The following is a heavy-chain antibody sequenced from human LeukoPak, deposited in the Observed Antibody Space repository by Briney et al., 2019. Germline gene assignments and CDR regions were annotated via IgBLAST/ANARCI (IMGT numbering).Heavy chain of an antibody. CDR3: ARDRMIDYMDV. Sequence: GGSLRLSCAASGFTFSSYGMSWVRQAPGKGLEWVSYISSSGSTIYYADSVKGRFTISRDNAKNSLYLQMNSLRAEDTAVYYCARDRMIDYMDVWGKGTTVTVSS. D-gene: IGHD3-22*01. CDR1: GFTFSSYG. CDR2: ISSSGSTI. J-gene: IGHJ6*03. V-gene: IGHV3-48*04.